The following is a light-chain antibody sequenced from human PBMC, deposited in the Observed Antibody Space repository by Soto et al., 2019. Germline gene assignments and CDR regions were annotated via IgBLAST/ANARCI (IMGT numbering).Light chain of an antibody. V-gene: IGKV3-15*01. CDR2: GAS. CDR1: QSINSE. CDR3: QQGHNWPLT. J-gene: IGKJ2*01. Sequence: EIVMTQSPATLSLSPGERAALSCRASQSINSELAWYQQKPGQPPRLLIYGASTRATGVPARFTGSESGSECTLTISGLQSEDFAVYYCQQGHNWPLTFGKGTRLEI.